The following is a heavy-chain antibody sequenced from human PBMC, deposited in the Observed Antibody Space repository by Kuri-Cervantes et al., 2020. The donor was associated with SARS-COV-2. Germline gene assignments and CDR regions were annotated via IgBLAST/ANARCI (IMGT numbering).Heavy chain of an antibody. J-gene: IGHJ3*02. CDR3: ARDPGYDILAGYYFDAFDI. CDR2: IYYSGST. Sequence: LRLSCAVSGGSISSGGYSWSWIRPPPGKGLEWIGYIYYSGSTYYNPSLKSRVTISVDTSKNQSTLKLSSVTAAETAVYYCARDPGYDILAGYYFDAFDIWGQGTMVTVSS. V-gene: IGHV4-30-4*07. CDR1: GGSISSGGYS. D-gene: IGHD3-9*01.